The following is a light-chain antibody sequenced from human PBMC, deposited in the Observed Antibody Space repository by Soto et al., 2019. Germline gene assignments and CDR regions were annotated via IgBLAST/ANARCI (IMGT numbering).Light chain of an antibody. CDR1: QSIGNL. J-gene: IGKJ2*01. Sequence: DIEMTQSPSTLSASVGDRVTVTCRASQSIGNLLAWYQQKPGKAPNLLISDASNLESGVPSRFSGSGSETESTLTITSLQPEDFATYYCQQYKKYAPSTFGQGTKLDI. V-gene: IGKV1-5*01. CDR3: QQYKKYAPST. CDR2: DAS.